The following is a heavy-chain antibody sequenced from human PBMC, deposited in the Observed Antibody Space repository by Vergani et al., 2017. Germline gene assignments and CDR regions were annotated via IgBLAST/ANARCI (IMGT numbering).Heavy chain of an antibody. J-gene: IGHJ5*02. Sequence: QVQLQESGPGLVKPSETLSLTCAVSGYSISSGYYWGWIRQPPGKGLEWIGSIYHSGSTYYNPSLKSRVTISVDTSKNQFSLKLSSVTAADTAVYYCARTDRIVGAHKYNWFDPWGQGTLVTVSS. V-gene: IGHV4-38-2*01. CDR2: IYHSGST. CDR3: ARTDRIVGAHKYNWFDP. CDR1: GYSISSGYY. D-gene: IGHD1-26*01.